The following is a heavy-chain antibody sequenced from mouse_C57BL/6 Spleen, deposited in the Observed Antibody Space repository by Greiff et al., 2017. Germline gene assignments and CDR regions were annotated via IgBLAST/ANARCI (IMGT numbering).Heavy chain of an antibody. Sequence: VKLQQSGPELVKPGASVKISCKASGYAFSSSWMNWVKQRPGKGLEWIGRIYPGDGDTNYNGKFKGKATLTADKSSSTAYMQLSSLTSEDSAVYFCARHWDGVFDYWGQGTTLTVSS. D-gene: IGHD4-1*01. CDR3: ARHWDGVFDY. CDR2: IYPGDGDT. J-gene: IGHJ2*01. V-gene: IGHV1-82*01. CDR1: GYAFSSSW.